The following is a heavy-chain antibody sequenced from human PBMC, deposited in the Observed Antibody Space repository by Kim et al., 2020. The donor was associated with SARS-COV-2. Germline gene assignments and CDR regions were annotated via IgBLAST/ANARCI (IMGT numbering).Heavy chain of an antibody. V-gene: IGHV1-46*01. CDR3: AKNIVVVPAAIAWDYYGMDV. Sequence: ASVKVSCKASGYTFTSYYMHWVRQAPGQGLEWMGIINPSGGSTSYAQKFQGRVTMTRDTSTSTVYMDLSSLRSEDTAVYYCAKNIVVVPAAIAWDYYGMDVWGQGTTVTVSS. CDR2: INPSGGST. CDR1: GYTFTSYY. D-gene: IGHD2-2*02. J-gene: IGHJ6*02.